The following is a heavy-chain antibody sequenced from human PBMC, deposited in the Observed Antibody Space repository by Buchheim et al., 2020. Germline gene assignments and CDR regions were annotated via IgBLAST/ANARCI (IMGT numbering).Heavy chain of an antibody. J-gene: IGHJ4*02. D-gene: IGHD6-13*01. V-gene: IGHV4-28*03. Sequence: QVQLRESGPGLVDPSDTLSLTCAVSAYSISKSDRCGWIRQPPGKGLEWIGYIYYSGTSYHKPSLKSRVTMSVDTSKNQFSLKPSSVTAADTAVYYCARGLATPAYTSGDFDSWGQGTL. CDR3: ARGLATPAYTSGDFDS. CDR1: AYSISKSDR. CDR2: IYYSGTS.